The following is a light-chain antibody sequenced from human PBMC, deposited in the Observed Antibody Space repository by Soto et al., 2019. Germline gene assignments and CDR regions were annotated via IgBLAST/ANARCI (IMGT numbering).Light chain of an antibody. Sequence: QSVLTQPPSASGTPGQRVIISCSGSSSNIGSNTVNWYQQLPGTAPKLLIYSNNHRPSGVPDRFSGSKSGTSASLAISGLQSEDEADYYCAAWDDSLNGVVFGEGTKLTVL. CDR1: SSNIGSNT. J-gene: IGLJ2*01. CDR2: SNN. V-gene: IGLV1-44*01. CDR3: AAWDDSLNGVV.